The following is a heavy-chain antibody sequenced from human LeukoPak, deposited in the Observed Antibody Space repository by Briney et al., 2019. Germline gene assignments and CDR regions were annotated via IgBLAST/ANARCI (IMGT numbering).Heavy chain of an antibody. CDR2: IYPGDSDP. V-gene: IGHV5-51*01. CDR3: ATVYYYGSGSYYYFHF. CDR1: GYTFATYW. Sequence: GESLQISCKGSGYTFATYWIGCVRQKPGKGLEWMGIIYPGDSDPRYSPSFQGQVTISADKSISTAFLQWSSLKASDTAMYYCATVYYYGSGSYYYFHFWGQGTLVTVSS. D-gene: IGHD3-10*01. J-gene: IGHJ4*02.